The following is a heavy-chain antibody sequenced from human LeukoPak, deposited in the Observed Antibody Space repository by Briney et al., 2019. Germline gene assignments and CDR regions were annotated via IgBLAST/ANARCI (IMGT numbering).Heavy chain of an antibody. CDR1: GGSFSGYY. CDR2: INHSGST. CDR3: ARSNRNVDDAFDI. Sequence: SETLSLTCAVYGGSFSGYYWSWIRQPPGKGLEWIGEINHSGSTNYNPSLKSRVTISVDTSKNQFSLKLSSVTAADTAVYYCARSNRNVDDAFDIWGQGTMVTVSS. D-gene: IGHD1-14*01. V-gene: IGHV4-34*01. J-gene: IGHJ3*02.